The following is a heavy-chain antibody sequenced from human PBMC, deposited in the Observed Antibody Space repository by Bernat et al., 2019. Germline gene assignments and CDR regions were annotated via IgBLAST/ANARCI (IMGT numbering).Heavy chain of an antibody. CDR2: IFYSGST. CDR3: ARLERRSFYYFDY. Sequence: QLQLQESGPGLAKPSETLFLTCTVSGVSISSSSYYWGWIRQPPGKGLEWIGSIFYSGSTYYNPSLKSRVTISVDTSKNQFSLKLSSVTAADTAVYYCARLERRSFYYFDYWGQGTLVTVSS. J-gene: IGHJ4*02. V-gene: IGHV4-39*01. CDR1: GVSISSSSYY.